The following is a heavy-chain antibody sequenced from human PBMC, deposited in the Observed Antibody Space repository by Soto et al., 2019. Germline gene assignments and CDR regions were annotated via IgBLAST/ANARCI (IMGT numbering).Heavy chain of an antibody. CDR1: GFTFSSYD. Sequence: GGSLRLSCAASGFTFSSYDMHWVRQATGKGLEWVSAIGTAGDTYYPGSVKGRFTISRENAKNSLYLQMNSLRAEDTAVYYCARAGGVRFLEWLLPDAYYFDYWGQGTLVTVSS. CDR3: ARAGGVRFLEWLLPDAYYFDY. CDR2: IGTAGDT. V-gene: IGHV3-13*01. J-gene: IGHJ4*02. D-gene: IGHD3-3*01.